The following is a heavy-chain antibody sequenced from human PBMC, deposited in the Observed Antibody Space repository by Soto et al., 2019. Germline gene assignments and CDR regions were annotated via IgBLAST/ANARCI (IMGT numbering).Heavy chain of an antibody. CDR3: AKVVRADNTSSNFYYYSAMDA. V-gene: IGHV3-30*18. CDR1: GFSFSTYG. D-gene: IGHD6-6*01. CDR2: ISNDGSNK. Sequence: QVQMVESGGGVVQPGRSLRLSCAASGFSFSTYGMHWVRQAPGKGLEWMAVISNDGSNKYYADSVKGRFTISRDNSKDTLFLQMNSLKGDDTAVYYCAKVVRADNTSSNFYYYSAMDAWGQGTTFTVSS. J-gene: IGHJ6*02.